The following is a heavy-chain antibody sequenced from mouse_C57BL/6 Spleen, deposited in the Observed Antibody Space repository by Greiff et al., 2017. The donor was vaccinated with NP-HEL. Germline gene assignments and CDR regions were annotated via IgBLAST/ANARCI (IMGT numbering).Heavy chain of an antibody. Sequence: EVQLQQSGPELVKPGASVKISCKASGYTFTDYYMNWVKQSHGKSLEWIGDINPNNGGTSYNQKFKGKATLTVDKSSSTAYMELRSLTSEDSAVYYCARSGGYDYDWFAYWGQGTLVTVSA. CDR2: INPNNGGT. CDR3: ARSGGYDYDWFAY. D-gene: IGHD2-4*01. J-gene: IGHJ3*01. CDR1: GYTFTDYY. V-gene: IGHV1-26*01.